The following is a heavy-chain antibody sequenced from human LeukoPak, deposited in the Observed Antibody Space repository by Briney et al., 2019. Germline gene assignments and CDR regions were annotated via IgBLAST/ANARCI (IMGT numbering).Heavy chain of an antibody. CDR3: AKDSSWYYYNDDY. J-gene: IGHJ4*02. CDR1: GFTFSDYY. D-gene: IGHD6-13*01. CDR2: ISSSGSTI. V-gene: IGHV3-11*01. Sequence: GGSLRLSCAASGFTFSDYYMSWIRQAPGKGLEWVSYISSSGSTIYYADSVKGRFTISRDNSKNTLYLQMDSLRAEDTAVYYCAKDSSWYYYNDDYWGQGTLVTVSS.